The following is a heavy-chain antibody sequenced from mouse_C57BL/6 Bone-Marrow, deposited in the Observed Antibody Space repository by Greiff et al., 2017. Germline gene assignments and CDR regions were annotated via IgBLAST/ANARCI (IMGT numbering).Heavy chain of an antibody. Sequence: VQLKESGAELVRPGASVKLSCTASGFNIKDDYMHWVKQRPEQGLEWIGWIDPENGDTEYASKFQGKATITADTSSNTAYLQLSNLTSEDTAVYYCTTPITTVVATDYWGQGTTLTVSS. V-gene: IGHV14-4*01. CDR2: IDPENGDT. CDR3: TTPITTVVATDY. J-gene: IGHJ2*01. D-gene: IGHD1-1*01. CDR1: GFNIKDDY.